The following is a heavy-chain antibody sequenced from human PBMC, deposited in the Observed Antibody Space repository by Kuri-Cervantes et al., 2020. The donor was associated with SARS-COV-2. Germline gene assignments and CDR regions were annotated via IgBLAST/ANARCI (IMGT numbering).Heavy chain of an antibody. Sequence: GGSLRLSCAASGFTLSSYGMHWVRQAPGKGLEWVAVIWHDGSNKYYADSVKGRFTISRDNSKNTLYLQMNSLRAEDTAVYYCAREGIQLWEGIYYYYYGMDVWGQGTTVTVSS. V-gene: IGHV3-33*01. J-gene: IGHJ6*02. CDR2: IWHDGSNK. CDR1: GFTLSSYG. D-gene: IGHD5-18*01. CDR3: AREGIQLWEGIYYYYYGMDV.